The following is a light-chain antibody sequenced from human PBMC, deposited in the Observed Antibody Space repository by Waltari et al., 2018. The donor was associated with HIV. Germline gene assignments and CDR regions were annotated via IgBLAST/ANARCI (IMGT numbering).Light chain of an antibody. Sequence: QSALTQPASVSGSPGQSITISCTGTSSDVGGYNFVSWYQQYPGKAHKLMIYEVSNRPSGVSDRFSGSKSANTASLTISGLRAEDEADYYCISYTTSSTPYVLETGTTVTVL. CDR1: SSDVGGYNF. J-gene: IGLJ1*01. CDR2: EVS. CDR3: ISYTTSSTPYV. V-gene: IGLV2-14*01.